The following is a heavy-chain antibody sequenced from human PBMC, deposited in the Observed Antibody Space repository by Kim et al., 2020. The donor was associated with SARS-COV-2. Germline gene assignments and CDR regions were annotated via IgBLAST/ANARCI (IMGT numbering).Heavy chain of an antibody. CDR1: GFTFSSYA. CDR2: ISGSGGST. J-gene: IGHJ6*02. Sequence: GGSLRLSCAASGFTFSSYAMSWVRQAPGKGLEWVSAISGSGGSTYYADSVKGRFTISRDNSENTLYLQMNSLRAEDTAVYYCAKRRDVEHYGMDVWGQGTTVTVSS. D-gene: IGHD1-26*01. CDR3: AKRRDVEHYGMDV. V-gene: IGHV3-23*01.